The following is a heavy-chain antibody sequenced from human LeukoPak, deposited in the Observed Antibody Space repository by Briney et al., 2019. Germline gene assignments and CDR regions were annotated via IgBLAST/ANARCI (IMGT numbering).Heavy chain of an antibody. Sequence: GRSLRLSCAASGFIFSTYGMHWVRQAPGKGLEWVALIWYDGGDEHYADSVKGRFTISRDNSRNTLYLQMNSLRVEDTAVYYCVRDRITMVRGVRNWFDPWGQGTLVTVSS. V-gene: IGHV3-33*01. D-gene: IGHD3-10*01. J-gene: IGHJ5*02. CDR2: IWYDGGDE. CDR3: VRDRITMVRGVRNWFDP. CDR1: GFIFSTYG.